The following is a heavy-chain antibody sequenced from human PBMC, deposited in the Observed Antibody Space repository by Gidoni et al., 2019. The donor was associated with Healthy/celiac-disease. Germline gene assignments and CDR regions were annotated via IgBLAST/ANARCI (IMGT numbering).Heavy chain of an antibody. V-gene: IGHV1-46*01. D-gene: IGHD6-25*01. CDR1: GYTFTSYY. Sequence: QVQLVQSGAEVKKPGASVKVSCKASGYTFTSYYMPWVRQAPGQGLEWMGIINPSGGSTSYAQKFQGRVTMTRDTSTSTVYMELSSLRSEDTAVYYCAKGTQRNAFDIWGKGTMVTVSS. CDR2: INPSGGST. CDR3: AKGTQRNAFDI. J-gene: IGHJ3*02.